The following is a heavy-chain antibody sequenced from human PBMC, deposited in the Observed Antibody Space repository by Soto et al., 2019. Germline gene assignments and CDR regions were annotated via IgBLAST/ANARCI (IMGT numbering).Heavy chain of an antibody. J-gene: IGHJ5*02. D-gene: IGHD2-15*01. CDR3: ARDSSVVVVAATVYWFDP. CDR2: ISSSGDSP. Sequence: SLRLSCAASGFTFSNYAMSWVRQAPGKGLEWVSAISSSGDSPYYADSVKGRFTVSRDNSKNTLYLQMNSLRVEDTAVYYCARDSSVVVVAATVYWFDPWGQGTLVTVSS. V-gene: IGHV3-23*01. CDR1: GFTFSNYA.